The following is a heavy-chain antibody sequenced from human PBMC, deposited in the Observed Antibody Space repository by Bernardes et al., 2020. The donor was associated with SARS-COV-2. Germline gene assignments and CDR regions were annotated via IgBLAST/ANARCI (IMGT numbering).Heavy chain of an antibody. D-gene: IGHD6-19*01. J-gene: IGHJ4*02. V-gene: IGHV3-64D*06. CDR3: VRVSISVISVDF. CDR1: GFTFSDSI. CDR2: IDTYGDST. Sequence: GGSLRLSCSASGFTFSDSIMHWVRQTPGRGLEYVSAIDTYGDSTFYADSVKGRFTIPRDNSKNTLYLQVSSLRPEDTALYYCVRVSISVISVDFWGQGTLVTVSS.